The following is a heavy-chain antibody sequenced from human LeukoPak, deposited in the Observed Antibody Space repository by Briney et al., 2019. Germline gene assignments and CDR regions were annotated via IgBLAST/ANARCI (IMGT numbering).Heavy chain of an antibody. V-gene: IGHV4-34*01. CDR2: INHSGST. D-gene: IGHD4-4*01. CDR3: ARIYSHAFDI. J-gene: IGHJ3*02. Sequence: SETLSLTCAVYGGSFSGYYWSWIRQPPGKGLEWIGEINHSGSTNYNPSLKSRVTISVDTSKNQFSLKLSSVTAADTAVYYCARIYSHAFDIWGQGTMVTVSS. CDR1: GGSFSGYY.